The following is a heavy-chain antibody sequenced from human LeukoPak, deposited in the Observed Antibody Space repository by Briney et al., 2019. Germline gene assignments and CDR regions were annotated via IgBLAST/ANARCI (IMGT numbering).Heavy chain of an antibody. CDR2: ISGSGGST. D-gene: IGHD5-12*01. Sequence: GGSLRLSCAASGFSFSSYAMSWVRQAPGKGLEWVSAISGSGGSTYYADSVKGRFTISRDNSKNTLYLQMNSLRAEDTAVYYCAKGVFVDIVATMGGDAFDIWGQGTMVTVSS. CDR1: GFSFSSYA. V-gene: IGHV3-23*01. CDR3: AKGVFVDIVATMGGDAFDI. J-gene: IGHJ3*02.